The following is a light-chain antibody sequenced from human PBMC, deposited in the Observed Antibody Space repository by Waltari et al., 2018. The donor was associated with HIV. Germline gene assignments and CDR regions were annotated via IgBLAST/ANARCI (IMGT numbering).Light chain of an antibody. Sequence: QSVLTQPPSASGAPGQRVTISCSGRSSNLGSNPVNWYQQLPGTAPKLLIYENNQRPSGVPDRFSGSKSGTSASLGISGLQSEDEADYYCAAWDDSLNGYVFGTGTKVTVL. CDR3: AAWDDSLNGYV. CDR1: SSNLGSNP. V-gene: IGLV1-44*01. CDR2: ENN. J-gene: IGLJ1*01.